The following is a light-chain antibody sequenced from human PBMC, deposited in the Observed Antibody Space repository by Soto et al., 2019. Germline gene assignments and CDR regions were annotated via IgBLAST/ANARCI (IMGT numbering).Light chain of an antibody. CDR1: SSNIGARYD. Sequence: QSVLTQPPSVSGAPGQRGTISCTGSSSNIGARYDVHWFQQLPGTAPKLLIYSNNNRPSGVPDRFSGSKSGTSASLAITGLRAAYEADYYCQSYDNSLSAYVCGTGTKLTVL. CDR3: QSYDNSLSAYV. V-gene: IGLV1-40*01. J-gene: IGLJ1*01. CDR2: SNN.